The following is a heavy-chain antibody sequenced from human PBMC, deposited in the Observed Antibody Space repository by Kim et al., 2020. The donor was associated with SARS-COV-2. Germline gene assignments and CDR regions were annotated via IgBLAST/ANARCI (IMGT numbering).Heavy chain of an antibody. CDR2: IYYSGST. CDR3: AGQGGITLVRGFAFDI. CDR1: GGAISSYY. V-gene: IGHV4-59*08. Sequence: SETLSLTCTVSGGAISSYYWSWIRQPPGKGLEWIGYIYYSGSTNYNPSLKSRVTISVDTSKNQLSLKLSSVTAADTAVYYCAGQGGITLVRGFAFDIWGQGTMVTFSS. J-gene: IGHJ3*02. D-gene: IGHD3-10*01.